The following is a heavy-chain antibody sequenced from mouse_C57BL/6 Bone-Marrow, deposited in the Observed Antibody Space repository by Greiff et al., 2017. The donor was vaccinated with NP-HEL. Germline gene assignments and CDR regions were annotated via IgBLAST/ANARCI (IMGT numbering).Heavy chain of an antibody. V-gene: IGHV1-26*01. CDR2: INPNNGGT. J-gene: IGHJ2*01. Sequence: VQLQQSGPELVKPGASVKISCKASGYTFTDYYMNWVKQSHGKSLEWIGDINPNNGGTSYNQEFKGKATLTVDKSSSTAYMELRSLTSEDSAVYYCARYGYDDFDYWGQGTTLTVSS. CDR1: GYTFTDYY. CDR3: ARYGYDDFDY. D-gene: IGHD2-2*01.